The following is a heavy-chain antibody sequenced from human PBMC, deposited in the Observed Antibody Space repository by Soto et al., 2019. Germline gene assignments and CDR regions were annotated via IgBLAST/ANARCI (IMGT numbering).Heavy chain of an antibody. CDR1: GFTFSSYT. Sequence: GGSLRLSCAASGFTFSSYTIHWVRQAPGKGLEWVAVISYDGRDKYYADSVKGRFTISRDNSKDTLYLQMDSLRAEDTAAYYCATGSGSYYTYWGRGTLVTVSS. CDR3: ATGSGSYYTY. CDR2: ISYDGRDK. D-gene: IGHD1-26*01. J-gene: IGHJ4*02. V-gene: IGHV3-30*04.